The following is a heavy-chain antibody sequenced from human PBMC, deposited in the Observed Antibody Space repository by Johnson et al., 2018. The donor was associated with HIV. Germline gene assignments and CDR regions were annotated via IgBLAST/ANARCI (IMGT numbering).Heavy chain of an antibody. CDR2: ISGGGSAI. D-gene: IGHD3-10*01. CDR1: EFRFSDFY. CDR3: ARGVDGAFDI. J-gene: IGHJ3*02. V-gene: IGHV3-11*04. Sequence: QVLLVESGGGLVKPGGSLRLSCAVSEFRFSDFYMSWIRQAPGKGLEWISYISGGGSAIYYADSVKGRFTISRDNSKNTLYLQMNSLIAEDTAVYYCARGVDGAFDIWGQGTMVTVSS.